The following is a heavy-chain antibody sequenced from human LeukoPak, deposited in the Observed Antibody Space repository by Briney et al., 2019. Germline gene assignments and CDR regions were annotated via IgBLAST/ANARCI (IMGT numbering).Heavy chain of an antibody. CDR2: IYPGDSDT. CDR1: GYSFTSYW. J-gene: IGHJ4*02. Sequence: GESLKISCKGSGYSFTSYWIGWVRQMPGKGLEWMGIIYPGDSDTRYSPSFQGQVTISADKSISTAYLQWSSLKASDTAMYYCARTYCDILTGYRHFDYWGQGTLVTVSS. CDR3: ARTYCDILTGYRHFDY. V-gene: IGHV5-51*01. D-gene: IGHD3-9*01.